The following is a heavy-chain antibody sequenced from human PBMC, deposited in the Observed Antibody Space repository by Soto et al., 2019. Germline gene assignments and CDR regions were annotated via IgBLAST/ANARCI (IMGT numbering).Heavy chain of an antibody. V-gene: IGHV4-59*08. D-gene: IGHD1-1*01. Sequence: SETLSLTCTVSGGSISSYYWSWIRQPPGKGLEWIGYIYYSGSTNYNPSLKSRVTISVDTSKNQFSLKLSSVTAADTAVYYCARRGQLERRYYFDYWGQGTLVTVSS. CDR3: ARRGQLERRYYFDY. CDR2: IYYSGST. CDR1: GGSISSYY. J-gene: IGHJ4*02.